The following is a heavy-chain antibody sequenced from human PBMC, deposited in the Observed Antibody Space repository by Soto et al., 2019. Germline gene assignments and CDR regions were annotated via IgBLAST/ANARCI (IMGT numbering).Heavy chain of an antibody. J-gene: IGHJ6*02. Sequence: PSQPHSLPCAISGASVSSNSAACNWIRQSPSRGLEWLGRTYYRSKWYNDYAVSVKSRITINPDTSKNQFSLQLNSVTPEDTAVYYWARDKVPIAALHGRYVWGQGTTVTVPS. CDR2: TYYRSKWYN. D-gene: IGHD6-6*01. CDR3: ARDKVPIAALHGRYV. CDR1: GASVSSNSAA. V-gene: IGHV6-1*01.